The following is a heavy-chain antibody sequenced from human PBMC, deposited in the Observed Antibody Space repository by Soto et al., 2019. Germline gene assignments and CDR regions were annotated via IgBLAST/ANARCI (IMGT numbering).Heavy chain of an antibody. CDR3: AKVTIEVTAPGTAV. D-gene: IGHD6-13*01. CDR2: ISYSGDRT. J-gene: IGHJ6*02. Sequence: VQLLESGGRLVQPGGSLRLSCAASGFTFNNYAMSWVRQAPGKGLEWVSAISYSGDRTFYADSAKGRFTISRDNSKNTLYLEMKSLRAEDTAIYYCAKVTIEVTAPGTAVWGQGTTVTVSS. V-gene: IGHV3-23*01. CDR1: GFTFNNYA.